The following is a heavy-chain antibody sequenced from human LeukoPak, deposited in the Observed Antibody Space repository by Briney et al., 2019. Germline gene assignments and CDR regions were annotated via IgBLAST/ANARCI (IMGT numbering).Heavy chain of an antibody. D-gene: IGHD3-10*01. CDR2: IYSGST. J-gene: IGHJ5*02. V-gene: IGHV4-31*03. CDR3: ASSRYYYGAGSTNWFDP. CDR1: GGSITSDVYY. Sequence: SETLSLTCTVSGGSITSDVYYWSWIRQHPGKGLEWIGYIYSGSTSYNPSLKSRVTISVDTSKNQFSLSLTSLTAADTAVYYCASSRYYYGAGSTNWFDPWGQGTPVTVSS.